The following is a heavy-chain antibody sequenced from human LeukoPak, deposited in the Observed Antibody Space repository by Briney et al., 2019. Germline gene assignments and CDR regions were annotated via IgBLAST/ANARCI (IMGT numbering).Heavy chain of an antibody. Sequence: GGSLRLSCAASGFTFSNYWMNWVRQAPGMGLEWVANIKQDGSEKYYVDSVRGRFTISRDNAKNSFYLQMNNLRAEDTAVYFCARGFRGSYDSWGQGTLVTVSS. J-gene: IGHJ5*01. CDR3: ARGFRGSYDS. D-gene: IGHD1-26*01. V-gene: IGHV3-7*01. CDR1: GFTFSNYW. CDR2: IKQDGSEK.